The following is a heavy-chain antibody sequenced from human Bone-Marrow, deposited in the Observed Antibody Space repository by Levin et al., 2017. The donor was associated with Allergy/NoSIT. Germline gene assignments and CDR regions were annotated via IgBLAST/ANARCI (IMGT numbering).Heavy chain of an antibody. Sequence: PSETLSLTCAVSGGSISSGGYSWSWIRQPPGKGLEWIGYIYHSGSTYYNPSLKSRVTISVDRSKNQFSLKLSSVTAADTAVYYCARVRLDTAMVPRRGTFDYWGQGTLVTVSS. J-gene: IGHJ4*02. CDR3: ARVRLDTAMVPRRGTFDY. D-gene: IGHD5-18*01. CDR1: GGSISSGGYS. CDR2: IYHSGST. V-gene: IGHV4-30-2*01.